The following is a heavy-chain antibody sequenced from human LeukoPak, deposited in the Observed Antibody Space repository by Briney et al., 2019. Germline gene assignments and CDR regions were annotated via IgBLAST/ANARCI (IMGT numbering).Heavy chain of an antibody. J-gene: IGHJ5*02. CDR1: GFTFSNYG. CDR3: AKDLLRDRWFGES. Sequence: GRSLRLSCAASGFTFSNYGMHWVRQAPDKGLEWVAFIRYEGSSKYYADSVKGRFTISRDNSKNTLYLQMDSLRPEDTAVYYCAKDLLRDRWFGESWGQGTLVTVSS. D-gene: IGHD3-10*01. CDR2: IRYEGSSK. V-gene: IGHV3-30*02.